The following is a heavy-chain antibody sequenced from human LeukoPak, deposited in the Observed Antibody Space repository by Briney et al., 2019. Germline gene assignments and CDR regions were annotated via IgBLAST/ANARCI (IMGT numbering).Heavy chain of an antibody. J-gene: IGHJ4*02. CDR1: GGSFSGYY. Sequence: SETLSFTCAVYGGSFSGYYWSWIRQPPGKGLEWIGEINDSVSTNYNPSLKSRVTISIDTSKNQFSLKLSSVTAADTAVYYCASETLDYEGYDYWGQGTLVTVSS. CDR2: INDSVST. D-gene: IGHD4-17*01. CDR3: ASETLDYEGYDY. V-gene: IGHV4-34*01.